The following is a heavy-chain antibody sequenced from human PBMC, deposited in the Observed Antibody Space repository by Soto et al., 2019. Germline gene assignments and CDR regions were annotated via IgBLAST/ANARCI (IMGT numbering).Heavy chain of an antibody. CDR3: ARSAAGTDWFDP. J-gene: IGHJ5*02. CDR2: IYYSGST. V-gene: IGHV4-31*03. D-gene: IGHD6-13*01. CDR1: GGSISSGGYY. Sequence: QVQLQESGPGLVKPSQTLSLTCSVSGGSISSGGYYWSWIRQHPGKGLEWIGYIYYSGSTFYNPSLKSRVTISLDTSKNQFSLTLSSVTAADTAVYFCARSAAGTDWFDPWGQGTLVTVSS.